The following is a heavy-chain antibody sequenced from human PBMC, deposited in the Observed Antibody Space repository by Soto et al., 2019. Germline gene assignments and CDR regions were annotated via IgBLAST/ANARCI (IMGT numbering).Heavy chain of an antibody. J-gene: IGHJ6*03. D-gene: IGHD3-9*01. V-gene: IGHV1-3*01. CDR2: INAGNGNT. CDR3: ARDLTHYDILTGYKYYYYYYYMDV. CDR1: GYTFTSYA. Sequence: ASVKVSCKASGYTFTSYAMHWVRQAPGQRLEWMGWINAGNGNTKYSQKFQGRVTITRDTSASTAYMELSSLRSEDMAVYYCARDLTHYDILTGYKYYYYYYYMDVWGKGTTVTVSS.